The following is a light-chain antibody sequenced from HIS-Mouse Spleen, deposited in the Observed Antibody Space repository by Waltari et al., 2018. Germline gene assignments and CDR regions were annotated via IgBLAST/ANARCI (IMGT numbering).Light chain of an antibody. V-gene: IGLV2-11*01. J-gene: IGLJ3*02. Sequence: QSALTQPRSVSGSPGQSVTISCTGTSSDVGGYNYVSWYQQHPGKAPTLRIYDVSKRRSGVPARFSGSKSGNTASLTISGLHAEDEADYYCCSYAGSYTWLFGGGTKLTVL. CDR1: SSDVGGYNY. CDR3: CSYAGSYTWL. CDR2: DVS.